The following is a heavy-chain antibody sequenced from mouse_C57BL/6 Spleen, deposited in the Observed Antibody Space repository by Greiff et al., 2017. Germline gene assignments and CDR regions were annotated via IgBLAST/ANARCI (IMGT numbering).Heavy chain of an antibody. D-gene: IGHD1-1*01. CDR2: ISYDGSN. Sequence: EVQLKESGPGLVKPSQSLSLTCSVTGYSITSGYYWNWIRQFPGNKLEWMGYISYDGSNNYNPSLKNRISITRDTSKNQFFLKLNSVTTEDTATYYCARDNPPTSAMDYWGQGTSVTVSS. CDR3: ARDNPPTSAMDY. V-gene: IGHV3-6*01. J-gene: IGHJ4*01. CDR1: GYSITSGYY.